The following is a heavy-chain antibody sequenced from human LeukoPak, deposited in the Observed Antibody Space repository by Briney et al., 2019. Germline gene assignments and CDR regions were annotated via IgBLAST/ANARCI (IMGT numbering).Heavy chain of an antibody. J-gene: IGHJ4*02. CDR3: AKIEVPLWIGESSFDY. D-gene: IGHD3-10*01. CDR1: GFTFDDYA. CDR2: ISWNSGTI. Sequence: GGSLRLSCAASGFTFDDYAMHWVRQAPGKGLEWVSGISWNSGTIAYADSVKGRFTVSRDNAKNSLYLQMNSLRAEDTALHYCAKIEVPLWIGESSFDYWGQGTLVTVSS. V-gene: IGHV3-9*01.